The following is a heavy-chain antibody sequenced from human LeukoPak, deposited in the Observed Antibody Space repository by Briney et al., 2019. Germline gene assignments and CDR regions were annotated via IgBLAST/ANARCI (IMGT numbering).Heavy chain of an antibody. CDR3: ARDGNPFVVVPAASDY. CDR1: GGTFTSYG. CDR2: ISAYNGNT. D-gene: IGHD2-2*01. Sequence: GASVKVSCKASGGTFTSYGISWVRQAPGQGLEWMGWISAYNGNTNYAQKLQGRVTMTTDTSTSTAYMELRSLRSDDTAVYYCARDGNPFVVVPAASDYWGQGTLVTVSS. J-gene: IGHJ4*02. V-gene: IGHV1-18*01.